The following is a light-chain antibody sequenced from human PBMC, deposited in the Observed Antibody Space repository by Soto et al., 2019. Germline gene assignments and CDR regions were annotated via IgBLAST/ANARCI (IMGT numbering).Light chain of an antibody. J-gene: IGKJ2*01. CDR1: QSVGSY. V-gene: IGKV3-15*01. CDR2: VAS. CDR3: QQYDSWPPSYT. Sequence: EIVMTQSPATLYVSLGDRATLSCRASQSVGSYLACYQQKPCQAPRLLIYVASTRATGIPARFSGSGSETDFPLTISSLQSEDFAVYYCQQYDSWPPSYTFGQGTKLEIK.